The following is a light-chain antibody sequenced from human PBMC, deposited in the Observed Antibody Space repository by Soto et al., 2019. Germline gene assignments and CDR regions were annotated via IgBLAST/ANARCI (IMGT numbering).Light chain of an antibody. V-gene: IGLV1-47*01. CDR1: SSNIGRNY. CDR3: AAWDDSLSGYV. Sequence: QSVLTQPPSASGTPGQRVTISCSGSSSNIGRNYVYWYQQLPGTAPKLLIYRNNPRPSGVPGRFSASKSGTSASLAISGLRSEDEADYYCAAWDDSLSGYVFGTGTKLTVL. CDR2: RNN. J-gene: IGLJ1*01.